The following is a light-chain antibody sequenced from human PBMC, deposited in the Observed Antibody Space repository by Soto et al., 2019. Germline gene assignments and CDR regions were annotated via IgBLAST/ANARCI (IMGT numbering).Light chain of an antibody. Sequence: EIVLTQSPGTLSLSPGERATLSCRAIQIGSSAYLAWCQQKPGQAPMLLIYGASSRATGIPYRFSGSGSGTDFTVTISRLEPEDFAVYYGKQYGNSQWTFGQGTKVEIK. J-gene: IGKJ1*01. CDR2: GAS. CDR1: QIGSSAY. CDR3: KQYGNSQWT. V-gene: IGKV3-20*01.